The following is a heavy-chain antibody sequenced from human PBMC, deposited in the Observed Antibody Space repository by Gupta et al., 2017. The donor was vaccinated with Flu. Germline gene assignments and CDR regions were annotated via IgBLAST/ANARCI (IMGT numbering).Heavy chain of an antibody. J-gene: IGHJ5*01. CDR2: IYDSENS. CDR1: VSSITIGNYY. Sequence: QAQVQASVPGLLTASQTLSPTSRVSVSSITIGNYYWSWIRQDPGKGLEWIGYIYDSENSYYNPSLKSRLTISVGTSNKLFSQKLSSVTAADAGVYYCARGDSSNWFASWGQGTPVTVSS. CDR3: ARGDSSNWFAS. V-gene: IGHV4-31*03. D-gene: IGHD6-13*01.